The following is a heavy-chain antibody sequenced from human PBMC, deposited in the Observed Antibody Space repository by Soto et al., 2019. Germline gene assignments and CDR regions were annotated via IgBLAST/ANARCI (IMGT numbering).Heavy chain of an antibody. V-gene: IGHV3-23*01. CDR1: GFTFSSYG. CDR3: GKLRHFVVLPVGILGY. CDR2: ISGGGDTT. Sequence: GGSLRLSCAASGFTFSSYGISWIRLSPGKGLEWVSVISGGGDTTYYTPSVKGRFTISRDDFRNTLYLQMNSLRTEDTAIYYCGKLRHFVVLPVGILGYWGLGTVVTV. D-gene: IGHD2-8*01. J-gene: IGHJ4*02.